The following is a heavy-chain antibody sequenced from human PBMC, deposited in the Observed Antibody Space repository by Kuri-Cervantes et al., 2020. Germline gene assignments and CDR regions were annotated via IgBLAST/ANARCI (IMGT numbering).Heavy chain of an antibody. CDR1: GFTFSSYG. J-gene: IGHJ4*02. CDR2: ISSSSSYI. D-gene: IGHD6-13*01. Sequence: GESLKISCAASGFTFSSYGMHWVRQAPGKGLEWVSSISSSSSYIYYADSVKGRFTISRDNAKNSLYLQMNSLRAEDTAVYYCAKGARGSGRSQLVERYDYWGQGTLVTVSS. CDR3: AKGARGSGRSQLVERYDY. V-gene: IGHV3-21*04.